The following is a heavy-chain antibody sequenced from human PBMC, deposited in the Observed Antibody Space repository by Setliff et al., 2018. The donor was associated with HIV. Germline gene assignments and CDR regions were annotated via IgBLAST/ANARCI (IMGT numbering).Heavy chain of an antibody. D-gene: IGHD2-2*01. CDR3: AGDPRSPVGAFDI. J-gene: IGHJ3*02. CDR2: IYHSGST. Sequence: SETLSLTCTVSGYSISSGYYWGWIRQPPGKGLEWIGSIYHSGSTYYNPSLKSRVTISVDTSKNQFSLKLSSVTAADTAVYYCAGDPRSPVGAFDIWGQGIMVTVSS. CDR1: GYSISSGYY. V-gene: IGHV4-38-2*02.